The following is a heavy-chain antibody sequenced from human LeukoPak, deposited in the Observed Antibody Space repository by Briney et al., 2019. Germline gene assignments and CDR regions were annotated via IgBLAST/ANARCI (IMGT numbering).Heavy chain of an antibody. V-gene: IGHV4-61*02. CDR3: AKQGVYFGSTTYFDFFDS. Sequence: SETLSLTCTVSGDSISGGTYYWSWIRQPAGKGLEWIGRISSDGRATYNPSLKSRFTISIDPSKNQFSLSLKSVTAADTAVYYCAKQGVYFGSTTYFDFFDSWGQGAMVTVSS. J-gene: IGHJ4*02. CDR2: ISSDGRA. CDR1: GDSISGGTYY. D-gene: IGHD3-10*01.